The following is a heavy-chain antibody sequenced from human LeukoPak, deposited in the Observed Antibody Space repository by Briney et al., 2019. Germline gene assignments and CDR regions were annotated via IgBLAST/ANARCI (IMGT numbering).Heavy chain of an antibody. CDR3: AGANCSGGSCYSPWFDP. CDR1: GGSFSGYY. CDR2: INHSGST. V-gene: IGHV4-34*01. D-gene: IGHD2-15*01. Sequence: PSETLSLTCAVYGGSFSGYYWSWVRQPPGKGLEWIGEINHSGSTNYNPSLKSRVSISVDTSKNQFSLKQSSVTADDTAVYYWAGANCSGGSCYSPWFDPGGQGTLVTVTS. J-gene: IGHJ5*02.